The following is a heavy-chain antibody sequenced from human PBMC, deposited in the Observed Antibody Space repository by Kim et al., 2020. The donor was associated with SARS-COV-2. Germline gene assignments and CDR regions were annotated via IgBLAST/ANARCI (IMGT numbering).Heavy chain of an antibody. Sequence: SETLSLTCAVYGGSFSGYYWSWIRQPPGKGLEWIGEINHSGSTNYNPSLKSRVTISVDTSKNQFSLKLSSVTAADTAVYYCARRVLKGTMVRGVIITTGHPNWFDPWGQGTLVTVSS. D-gene: IGHD3-10*01. V-gene: IGHV4-34*01. CDR1: GGSFSGYY. CDR3: ARRVLKGTMVRGVIITTGHPNWFDP. CDR2: INHSGST. J-gene: IGHJ5*02.